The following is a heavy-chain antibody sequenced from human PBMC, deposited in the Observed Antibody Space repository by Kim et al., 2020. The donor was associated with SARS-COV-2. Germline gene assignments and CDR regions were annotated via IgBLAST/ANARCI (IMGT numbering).Heavy chain of an antibody. J-gene: IGHJ4*02. CDR2: ISYDGSEK. Sequence: GGSLRLSCAASGFTFSNHGMHWVRQAPGKGLEWVAVISYDGSEKYYADSVKGRFTISRDNSKNTLYLQMNSLRDEDTAVYYCGKVGGWGGQWLVEGFDSWGQGTLVTVSS. V-gene: IGHV3-30*18. D-gene: IGHD6-19*01. CDR1: GFTFSNHG. CDR3: GKVGGWGGQWLVEGFDS.